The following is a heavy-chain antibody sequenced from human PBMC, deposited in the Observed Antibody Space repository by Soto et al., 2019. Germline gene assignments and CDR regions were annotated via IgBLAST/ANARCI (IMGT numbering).Heavy chain of an antibody. CDR2: LIPIFGAA. V-gene: IGHV1-69*01. J-gene: IGHJ5*02. Sequence: QVQLVQSGAEVRKPGSSVKVSCKISGGTFTNYVISWLRQAPGQGLEWMGGLIPIFGAANLAQKFQGRVTITADESTSTVNMELSSFTSHDTAVYYCARGRSSPNFDPWGQGTLVTVSS. CDR1: GGTFTNYV. CDR3: ARGRSSPNFDP. D-gene: IGHD6-6*01.